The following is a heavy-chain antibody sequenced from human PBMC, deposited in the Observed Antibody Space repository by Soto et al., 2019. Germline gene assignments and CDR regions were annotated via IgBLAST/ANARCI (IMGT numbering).Heavy chain of an antibody. CDR2: ISSSGSTI. CDR1: GFTFSSYE. CDR3: ASTIFGVVISYYYGMDV. Sequence: GGSLGLSCAASGFTFSSYEMNWVRQAPGKGLEWVSYISSSGSTIYYADSVKGRFTISRDNAKNSLYLQMNSLRAEDTAVYYCASTIFGVVISYYYGMDVWGQGTTVTVSS. V-gene: IGHV3-48*03. J-gene: IGHJ6*02. D-gene: IGHD3-3*01.